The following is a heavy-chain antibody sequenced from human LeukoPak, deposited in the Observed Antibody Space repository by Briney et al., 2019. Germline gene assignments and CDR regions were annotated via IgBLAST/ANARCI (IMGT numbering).Heavy chain of an antibody. CDR3: ARATTVVTAFDI. CDR2: ICYSGST. J-gene: IGHJ3*02. V-gene: IGHV4-39*07. Sequence: PSETLSLTCTVSGGSISSSSYCWGWIRQPPGKGLEWIGSICYSGSTFYNPSLKSRVTISVDTSKNQFSLKLSSVTAADTAVYCCARATTVVTAFDIWGQGTMVTVSS. CDR1: GGSISSSSYC. D-gene: IGHD4-23*01.